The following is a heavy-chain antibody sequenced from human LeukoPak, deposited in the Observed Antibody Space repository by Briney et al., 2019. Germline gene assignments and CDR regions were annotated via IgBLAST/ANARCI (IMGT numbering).Heavy chain of an antibody. J-gene: IGHJ3*02. CDR3: AREPSRGDAFDI. V-gene: IGHV1-46*01. Sequence: GASVKVSCKASGYTFTSYYMHWVRQAPGQGLEWMGIINPSGGSTSYAQKFQGRVTMTRDTFTSTVYMELSSLRSEDTAVYYCAREPSRGDAFDIWGQGTMVTVSS. CDR1: GYTFTSYY. CDR2: INPSGGST. D-gene: IGHD3-10*01.